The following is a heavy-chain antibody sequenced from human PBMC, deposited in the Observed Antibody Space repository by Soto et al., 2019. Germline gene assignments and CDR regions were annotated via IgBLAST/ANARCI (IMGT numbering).Heavy chain of an antibody. CDR2: IYYSGST. V-gene: IGHV4-61*01. D-gene: IGHD3-22*01. J-gene: IGHJ4*02. CDR3: ARDYYDSSGYYYPFDY. CDR1: GGSVSSGSYY. Sequence: PSETLSLTCTVSGGSVSSGSYYWSWIRQPPGKGLEWIGYIYYSGSTNYNPSLKSRVTISVDTSKNQFSLKLSSVTAADTAVYYCARDYYDSSGYYYPFDYWGQGTLVTVSS.